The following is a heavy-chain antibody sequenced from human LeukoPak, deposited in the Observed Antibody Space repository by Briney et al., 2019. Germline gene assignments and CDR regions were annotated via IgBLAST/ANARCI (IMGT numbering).Heavy chain of an antibody. D-gene: IGHD5-18*01. V-gene: IGHV3-21*01. Sequence: GGSLRLSCVHSGFTFSSYVINWVRPAPGRGREWVSSISSGSKDIYNADSVKGRFTISRNNAKASLYLQMNSLRAEDTAVYYCARALSYSYGSMAVWGQGSLVIVYS. CDR2: ISSGSKDI. CDR3: ARALSYSYGSMAV. CDR1: GFTFSSYV. J-gene: IGHJ1*01.